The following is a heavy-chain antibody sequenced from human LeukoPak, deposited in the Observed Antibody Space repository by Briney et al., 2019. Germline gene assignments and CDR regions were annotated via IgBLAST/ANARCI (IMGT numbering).Heavy chain of an antibody. CDR1: GFTFSTYA. V-gene: IGHV3-30*14. J-gene: IGHJ4*02. D-gene: IGHD6-6*01. Sequence: PGGSLRLSCAASGFTFSTYAMHWVRQAPGKGLGWVAVIPYDGSNKYYADSVKGRFTISRENSKNRLYLQMNSLRAEDTAVYYCAKEGGSSNPLDYWGQGTLVTVSS. CDR2: IPYDGSNK. CDR3: AKEGGSSNPLDY.